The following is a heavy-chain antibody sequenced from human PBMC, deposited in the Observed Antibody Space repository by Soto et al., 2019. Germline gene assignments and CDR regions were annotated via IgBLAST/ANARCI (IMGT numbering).Heavy chain of an antibody. J-gene: IGHJ3*02. V-gene: IGHV3-21*01. D-gene: IGHD3-22*01. Sequence: GGSLRLSCAASGFTFSSYSMNWVRQAPGKGLEWVSSISSSSSYIYYADSVKGRFTISRDNAKNSLYLQMNSLRAEDTAVYYCARDSPSGYYDSSGYYWDAFDIWGQGTMVTRLL. CDR3: ARDSPSGYYDSSGYYWDAFDI. CDR2: ISSSSSYI. CDR1: GFTFSSYS.